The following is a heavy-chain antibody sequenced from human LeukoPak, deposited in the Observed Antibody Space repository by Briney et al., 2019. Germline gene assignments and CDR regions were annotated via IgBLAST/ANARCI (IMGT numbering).Heavy chain of an antibody. D-gene: IGHD2-2*01. J-gene: IGHJ6*03. Sequence: PSGTLSLTCEVSGGSISSSNWWTWVRQSPGKGLEWIGKICHSGSANYNPSLKSRVTISVDTSKNQFSLKLSSVTAADTAVYYCARGRYCSSTSCRLEDYYYYYMDVWGKGTTVAVSS. CDR2: ICHSGSA. CDR3: ARGRYCSSTSCRLEDYYYYYMDV. CDR1: GGSISSSNW. V-gene: IGHV4-4*02.